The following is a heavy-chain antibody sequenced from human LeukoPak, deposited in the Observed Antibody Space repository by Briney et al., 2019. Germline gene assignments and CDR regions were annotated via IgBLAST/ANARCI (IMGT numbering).Heavy chain of an antibody. CDR2: IRSYSSYI. J-gene: IGHJ6*03. Sequence: GGSLRLSCAASGFTFSSYAMSWVRQAPGKGLEWVASIRSYSSYIHYADSVKGRFTISRDDAKKSLDLQMNSLRAEDTAVYFCARYSEVYYYVDVWGAGTTVIVSS. V-gene: IGHV3-21*01. D-gene: IGHD2-21*01. CDR1: GFTFSSYA. CDR3: ARYSEVYYYVDV.